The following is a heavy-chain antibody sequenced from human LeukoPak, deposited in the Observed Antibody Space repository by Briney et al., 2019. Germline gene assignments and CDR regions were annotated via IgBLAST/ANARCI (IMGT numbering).Heavy chain of an antibody. D-gene: IGHD3-9*01. CDR2: INPSGGTT. CDR1: TNTFTTYY. J-gene: IGHJ4*02. Sequence: GASVNVSCKASTNTFTTYYMHWVRQARGQGLEWMGIINPSGGTTNYAQKFQGRVNVTRDTSTSTVYMELSSLRSEDTAVYYCARGLRYFDWTQYYFDYWGQGTLVTVSS. V-gene: IGHV1-46*01. CDR3: ARGLRYFDWTQYYFDY.